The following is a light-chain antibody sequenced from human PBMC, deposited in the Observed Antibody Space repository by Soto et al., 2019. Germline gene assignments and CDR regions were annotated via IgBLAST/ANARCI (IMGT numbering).Light chain of an antibody. J-gene: IGKJ4*02. CDR1: QNITNY. CDR3: QQYYSYTLT. CDR2: DAS. Sequence: DIQLTQAPSALSASVVDRVTITCRASQNITNYFNWYQQKTGEDTKLLIYDASALPRGVTSRFSGSGSGTKVTLNIATLQPDEGATYYCQQYYSYTLTFGGGTKV. V-gene: IGKV1-39*01.